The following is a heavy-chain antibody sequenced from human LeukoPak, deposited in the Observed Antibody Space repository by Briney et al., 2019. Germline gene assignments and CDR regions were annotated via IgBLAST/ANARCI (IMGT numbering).Heavy chain of an antibody. V-gene: IGHV4-4*07. CDR1: GGSISSYY. CDR2: IYTSGST. D-gene: IGHD4-17*01. J-gene: IGHJ5*02. Sequence: PSETLSLTCTVSGGSISSYYWSWIRQPAGKGLEWIGRIYTSGSTNYNPSLKSRVTMSVDTSKNQFSLKLSSVTAADTAVYYCARTRGYGDKYNWFDPWGQGTLVTVSP. CDR3: ARTRGYGDKYNWFDP.